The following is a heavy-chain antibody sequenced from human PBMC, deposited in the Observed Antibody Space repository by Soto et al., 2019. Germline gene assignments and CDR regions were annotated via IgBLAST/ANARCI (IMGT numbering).Heavy chain of an antibody. J-gene: IGHJ4*02. V-gene: IGHV1-69*06. D-gene: IGHD3-22*01. CDR1: GGTFSSYA. CDR2: IIPIFGTA. CDR3: ARGGSGYDSSGYYYGRHFDY. Sequence: QVQLVQSGAEVKKPGSSVKVSCKASGGTFSSYAISWVRQAPGQGLEWMGGIIPIFGTANYAQKFQGRVTITADKSTSTAYMELSSLRSEDTAVYYCARGGSGYDSSGYYYGRHFDYWGQGTPVTVSS.